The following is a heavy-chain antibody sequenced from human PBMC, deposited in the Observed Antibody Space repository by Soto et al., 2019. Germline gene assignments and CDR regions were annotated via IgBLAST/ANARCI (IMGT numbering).Heavy chain of an antibody. CDR3: ARDLYSYDSSGLHT. Sequence: PXESLTTSFRGSGYSCTNYGSTWVRQMPGKGLEWMGSIDPSDSHTNYSPSFQGHVTISADKSISTAYLQWSSLKASDTAMYYCARDLYSYDSSGLHTWGQGTLVTVYS. CDR2: IDPSDSHT. CDR1: GYSCTNYG. J-gene: IGHJ4*02. D-gene: IGHD3-22*01. V-gene: IGHV5-10-1*01.